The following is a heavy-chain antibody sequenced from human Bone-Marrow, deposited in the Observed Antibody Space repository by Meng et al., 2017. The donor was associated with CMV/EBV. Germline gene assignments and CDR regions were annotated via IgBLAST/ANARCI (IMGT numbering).Heavy chain of an antibody. CDR3: ARGGREMATIFGRILYYFDY. V-gene: IGHV4-4*02. D-gene: IGHD5-24*01. J-gene: IGHJ4*02. Sequence: ISSSNWWSWVRQPPGKGLEWIGEINHSGSTNYNPSLKSRVTISVDTSKNQISLKLSSVTAADTAVYYCARGGREMATIFGRILYYFDYWGQGTLVTVSS. CDR2: INHSGST. CDR1: ISSSNW.